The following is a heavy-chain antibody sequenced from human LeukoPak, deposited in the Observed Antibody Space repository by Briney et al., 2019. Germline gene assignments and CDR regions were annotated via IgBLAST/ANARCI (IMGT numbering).Heavy chain of an antibody. J-gene: IGHJ4*02. CDR3: ARGYYYGSGSPPLDY. CDR1: GGSISSYY. D-gene: IGHD3-10*01. V-gene: IGHV4-59*01. CDR2: IYYSGST. Sequence: TSETLSLTCTVSGGSISSYYWSWIRQPPGKGLEWIGYIYYSGSTNYNPSLKSRVTISVDTSKNQFSLKLSSVTAADTAVYYCARGYYYGSGSPPLDYWGQGTLVIVSS.